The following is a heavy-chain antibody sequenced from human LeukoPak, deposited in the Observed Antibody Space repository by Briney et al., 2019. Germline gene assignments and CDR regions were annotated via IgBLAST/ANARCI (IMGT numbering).Heavy chain of an antibody. CDR2: INHSGST. Sequence: SETLSLTCAVYGGSFSGYYWSWIRQPPGKGLEWTGEINHSGSTNYNPSLKSRVTISVDTSKNQFSLKLSSVPAADTVFFSSGRRHTIFLDYWGQGTLVTVSS. CDR1: GGSFSGYY. V-gene: IGHV4-34*01. D-gene: IGHD3-9*01. CDR3: GRRHTIFLDY. J-gene: IGHJ4*02.